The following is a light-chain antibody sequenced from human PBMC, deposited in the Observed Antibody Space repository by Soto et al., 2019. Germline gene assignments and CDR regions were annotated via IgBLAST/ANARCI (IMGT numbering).Light chain of an antibody. CDR3: QQTDSTPWT. V-gene: IGKV1-39*01. J-gene: IGKJ1*01. Sequence: DIQMTQSPSSLSASLGDRVTITCRASQSISTFLNWYQQKPGEAPKILIYTASSLQSVVPSRFRGSGSGTDCTLTISRLQPEDVATYHCQQTDSTPWTVGQGTKVEIK. CDR1: QSISTF. CDR2: TAS.